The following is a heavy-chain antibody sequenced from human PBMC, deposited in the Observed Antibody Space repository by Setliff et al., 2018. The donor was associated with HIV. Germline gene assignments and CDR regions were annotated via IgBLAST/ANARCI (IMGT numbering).Heavy chain of an antibody. CDR1: GFTFSTYT. D-gene: IGHD4-17*01. J-gene: IGHJ4*02. Sequence: PGGSLRLSCAASGFTFSTYTMNWVRQAPGKGLEWISYISTTGSSIYYLDSVKGRFTISRDNAKNSLYLQMNSLRAEDTAVYYFAREDNDYGNYEPIDYWGQGTLVTVSS. CDR2: ISTTGSSI. V-gene: IGHV3-48*01. CDR3: AREDNDYGNYEPIDY.